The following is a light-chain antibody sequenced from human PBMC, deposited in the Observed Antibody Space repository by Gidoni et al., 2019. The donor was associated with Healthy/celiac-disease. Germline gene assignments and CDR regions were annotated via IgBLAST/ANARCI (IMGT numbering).Light chain of an antibody. V-gene: IGLV2-23*03. CDR3: CSYAGSSTFV. CDR1: SSDVGSYNL. Sequence: QSALTQPASVSGSPGQSSTISCTGTSSDVGSYNLVSWYRQHPGKAPKLLIYECSKRPSGVSNRFSGSKSGNTASLTISGLQAEDEADYYCCSYAGSSTFVFGGGTKLTVL. J-gene: IGLJ2*01. CDR2: ECS.